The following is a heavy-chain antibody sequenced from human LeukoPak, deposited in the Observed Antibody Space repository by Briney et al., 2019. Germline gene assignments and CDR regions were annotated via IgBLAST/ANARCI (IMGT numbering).Heavy chain of an antibody. J-gene: IGHJ4*02. CDR2: TNPNSGGT. D-gene: IGHD5-18*01. Sequence: ASVKVSCKASGYTFTGYYMHWVRQAPGQGLEWMGWTNPNSGGTNYAQKFQGRVTMTRDTSISTAYMELSRLRSDDTAVYYCARIEAVTRGYNHAYYFDYWGQGTLVAVSS. CDR3: ARIEAVTRGYNHAYYFDY. CDR1: GYTFTGYY. V-gene: IGHV1-2*02.